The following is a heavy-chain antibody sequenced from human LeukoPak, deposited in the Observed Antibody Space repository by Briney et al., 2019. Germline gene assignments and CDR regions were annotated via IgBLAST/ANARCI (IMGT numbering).Heavy chain of an antibody. CDR3: ARLGTDPDAFDI. J-gene: IGHJ3*02. Sequence: AGGSLRLSCAASGFTFSSYSMNWVRQAPGKGLEWVSSISSSSSCIYYADSVKGRFTISRDNAKNSLYLQMNSLRAEDTAVYYCARLGTDPDAFDIWGQGTMVTVSS. CDR2: ISSSSSCI. CDR1: GFTFSSYS. D-gene: IGHD1-14*01. V-gene: IGHV3-21*01.